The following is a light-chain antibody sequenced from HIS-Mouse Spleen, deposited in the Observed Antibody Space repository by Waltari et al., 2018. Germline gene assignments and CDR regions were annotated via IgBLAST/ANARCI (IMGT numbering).Light chain of an antibody. Sequence: QSALTQPPSVSGSPGQSVTISCTGTSSDVGSYNRVSWYQQPPGTAPKLLIDEVSNRPSGVPGRFSGSKSGNTASLTISGLQAEDEADYYCSLYTSSSTLVFGGGTKLTVL. V-gene: IGLV2-18*01. J-gene: IGLJ2*01. CDR3: SLYTSSSTLV. CDR2: EVS. CDR1: SSDVGSYNR.